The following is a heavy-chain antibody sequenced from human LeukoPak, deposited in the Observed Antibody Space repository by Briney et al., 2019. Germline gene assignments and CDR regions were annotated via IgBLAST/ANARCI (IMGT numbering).Heavy chain of an antibody. CDR2: IYTSGST. V-gene: IGHV4-4*09. CDR3: ARHRMTVVPAAIHYWYFDL. CDR1: GGSISSYY. Sequence: PSQTLSLTCTVSGGSISSYYWSWIRQPPGKGLEWIGYIYTSGSTNYNPSLKSRVTISVDTSKNQFSLKLSSVTAADTAVYYCARHRMTVVPAAIHYWYFDLWGRGTLVTVSS. J-gene: IGHJ2*01. D-gene: IGHD2-2*01.